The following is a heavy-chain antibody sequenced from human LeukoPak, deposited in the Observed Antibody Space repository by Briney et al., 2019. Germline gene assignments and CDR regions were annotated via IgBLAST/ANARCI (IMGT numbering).Heavy chain of an antibody. CDR2: IYYGRTT. Sequence: SETLSLTCTVSAGSISSSSHYWGWIRQSPGKGLEWIGSIYYGRTTYYNPSLNSRVTISVVTSKNQFSLQLNSVTAADTAVYYCVRHDGRGGATMGALDSWGQGSLVTVSS. V-gene: IGHV4-39*01. CDR3: VRHDGRGGATMGALDS. D-gene: IGHD5-12*01. J-gene: IGHJ4*02. CDR1: AGSISSSSHY.